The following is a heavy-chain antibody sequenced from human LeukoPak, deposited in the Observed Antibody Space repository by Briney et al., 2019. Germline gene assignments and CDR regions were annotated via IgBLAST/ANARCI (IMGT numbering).Heavy chain of an antibody. J-gene: IGHJ4*02. CDR1: GFXFSSYS. CDR3: ARGGSYPFDY. CDR2: ISSSGTTI. D-gene: IGHD3-16*02. Sequence: GGSLRLSCAASGFXFSSYSINWVRQAPGKGREWVSYISSSGTTIYYADSVKGRFTISRDNAKNSVHLQMNSLRDGDTAVYYCARGGSYPFDYWGQGTLVTVSS. V-gene: IGHV3-48*02.